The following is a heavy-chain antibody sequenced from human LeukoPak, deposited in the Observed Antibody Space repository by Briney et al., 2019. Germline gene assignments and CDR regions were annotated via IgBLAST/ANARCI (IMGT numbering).Heavy chain of an antibody. Sequence: ASVKVSCKASGYTFTGYYMHWVRQAPGQGLEWMGWINPNSGGTNYAQKFQGRVTMTRDTSISTAYMELTRLRSDDTAVYYCARGGSSGWFRYYFDYWGQGTLVTVSS. D-gene: IGHD6-19*01. CDR3: ARGGSSGWFRYYFDY. V-gene: IGHV1-2*02. J-gene: IGHJ4*02. CDR2: INPNSGGT. CDR1: GYTFTGYY.